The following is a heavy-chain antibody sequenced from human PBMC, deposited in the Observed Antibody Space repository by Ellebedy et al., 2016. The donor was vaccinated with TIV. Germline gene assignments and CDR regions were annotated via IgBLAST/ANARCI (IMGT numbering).Heavy chain of an antibody. J-gene: IGHJ3*02. CDR3: ASIVVVPAARSDAFDI. D-gene: IGHD2-2*01. CDR1: GYNFTSYG. V-gene: IGHV1-18*04. CDR2: ISAYNGNT. Sequence: ASVKVSCXASGYNFTSYGISWVRQAPGQGLEWMGWISAYNGNTNYAQKLQGRVTMTTDTSTSTAYMELRSLRSDDTAVYYCASIVVVPAARSDAFDIWGQGTMVTVSS.